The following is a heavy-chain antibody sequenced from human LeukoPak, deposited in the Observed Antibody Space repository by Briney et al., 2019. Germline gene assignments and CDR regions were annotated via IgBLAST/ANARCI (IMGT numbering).Heavy chain of an antibody. V-gene: IGHV3-21*01. CDR3: SRAALEGLSLDY. J-gene: IGHJ4*02. CDR1: GFTFSNYS. CDR2: ISSSSSYI. Sequence: GGSLRLSCAASGFTFSNYSMNWVRQAPGKGLQWVSSISSSSSYIYYADSVKGRFTISRDNAKNSLYLQMNSLRAEDTAVYYCSRAALEGLSLDYWGEGTLVSVSS. D-gene: IGHD3-3*01.